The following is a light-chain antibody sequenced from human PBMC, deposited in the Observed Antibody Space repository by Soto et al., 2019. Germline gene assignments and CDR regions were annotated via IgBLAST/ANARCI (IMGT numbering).Light chain of an antibody. CDR2: DAS. Sequence: EVVLTQYPGTLSLSPGERVTILSLASQSVSSTSLAWYQQKPGQAPRLLIYDASNRATGIPARFSGSGSGTDFTLTISSLEPEDFAVYYCQQRSNWPPITFGQGTRLEIK. CDR1: QSVSSTS. V-gene: IGKV3-11*01. J-gene: IGKJ5*01. CDR3: QQRSNWPPIT.